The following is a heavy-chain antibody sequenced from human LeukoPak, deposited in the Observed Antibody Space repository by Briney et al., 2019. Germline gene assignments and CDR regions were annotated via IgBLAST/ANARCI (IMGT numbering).Heavy chain of an antibody. D-gene: IGHD3-22*01. CDR3: ARALYGGYYSDWFDP. CDR2: INPSGGST. Sequence: ASVKVSCKASGYTFTSYYMHWVRQAPGQGLEWMGIINPSGGSTSYAQKFQGRVTMTRDTSTSTVYMELSSLRSEDTAVYYCARALYGGYYSDWFDPWGQGTLVTVSS. V-gene: IGHV1-46*01. CDR1: GYTFTSYY. J-gene: IGHJ5*02.